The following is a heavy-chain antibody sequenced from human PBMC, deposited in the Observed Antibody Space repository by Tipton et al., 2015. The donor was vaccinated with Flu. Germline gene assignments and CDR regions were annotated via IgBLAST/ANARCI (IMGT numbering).Heavy chain of an antibody. J-gene: IGHJ5*02. V-gene: IGHV1-46*01. D-gene: IGHD6-19*01. CDR2: INPSGGST. CDR1: GYTFTSYY. Sequence: QLVQSGAEVKKPGASVKVPCKASGYTFTSYYMHWVRQAPGQGLEWMGIINPSGGSTSYAQKFQGRVTMTRDTSTSTVYMELSSLRSEDTAVYYCASAGIAVAGTDWFDPWGQGTLVTVSS. CDR3: ASAGIAVAGTDWFDP.